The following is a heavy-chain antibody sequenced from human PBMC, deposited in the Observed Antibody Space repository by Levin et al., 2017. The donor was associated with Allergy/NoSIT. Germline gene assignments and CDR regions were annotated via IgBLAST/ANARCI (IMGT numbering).Heavy chain of an antibody. Sequence: SGPTLVKPTQTLTLTCTFSGFSLSTDGVAVGWIRPPPGKALEWLALIYWDDDQRYSPSLKSRLTITKDTSKNQVVLTMTNMDPVDTATYYCAHRRAYYDSSGRYFDYWGQGTLVTVSS. CDR1: GFSLSTDGVA. D-gene: IGHD3-22*01. V-gene: IGHV2-5*02. CDR2: IYWDDDQ. J-gene: IGHJ4*02. CDR3: AHRRAYYDSSGRYFDY.